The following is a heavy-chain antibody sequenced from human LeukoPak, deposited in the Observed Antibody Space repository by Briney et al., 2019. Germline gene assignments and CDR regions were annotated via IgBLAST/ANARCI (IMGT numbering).Heavy chain of an antibody. CDR1: GFTFSSYA. D-gene: IGHD3/OR15-3a*01. J-gene: IGHJ5*02. V-gene: IGHV3-48*02. CDR3: ARAMDGWFDP. Sequence: GGSLRLSCAASGFTFSSYAMNWVRQAPGKGLEWVSYISIGSSTRYYADSVKGRFTISRDNAKNSLYLQMNSLRDEDTAVYYCARAMDGWFDPWGQGTLVTVSS. CDR2: ISIGSSTR.